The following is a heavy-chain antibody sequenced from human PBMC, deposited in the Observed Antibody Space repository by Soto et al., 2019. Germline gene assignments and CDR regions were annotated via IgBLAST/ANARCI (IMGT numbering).Heavy chain of an antibody. CDR3: ARHPGRAPYAFDI. CDR2: MNPNSGNT. V-gene: IGHV1-18*01. Sequence: ASVKVSCKASGYTFTSYDINWVRQATGQGLEWMGWMNPNSGNTNYAQKLQSRVTMTTDTSTSTAYMELRSLRSDDTAVYYCARHPGRAPYAFDIWGQGTMVTVS. J-gene: IGHJ3*02. CDR1: GYTFTSYD.